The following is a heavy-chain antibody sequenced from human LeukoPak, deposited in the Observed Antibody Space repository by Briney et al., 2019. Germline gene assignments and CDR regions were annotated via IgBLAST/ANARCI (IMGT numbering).Heavy chain of an antibody. J-gene: IGHJ6*03. CDR3: AKDSQRGYCSSTSCYTGTYYYYYMDV. CDR2: LRYDGGNK. D-gene: IGHD2-2*02. CDR1: GFTFISYG. Sequence: PGGPLRLSCAASGFTFISYGLHWFRQAPAKGLQGLAFLRYDGGNKYYADSVKGRFTISRDNSKNPLYLKLNSLRAVDTPVYYCAKDSQRGYCSSTSCYTGTYYYYYMDVWGKGTTVTVSS. V-gene: IGHV3-30*02.